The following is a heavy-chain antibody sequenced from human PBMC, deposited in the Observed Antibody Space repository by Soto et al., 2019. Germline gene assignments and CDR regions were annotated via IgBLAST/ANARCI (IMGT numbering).Heavy chain of an antibody. CDR3: ARDTGGSYDY. D-gene: IGHD1-26*01. Sequence: EVQLVESGGGLVQPGGSLRLSCAASGFTFSDYYMDWVRQVPGKGMEWVGRTRNKANNYNTDYAASVKGRFSISRDDSKDSMYLQMNSLKTEDTAVYYCARDTGGSYDYWGQGALVTVSS. CDR1: GFTFSDYY. J-gene: IGHJ4*02. V-gene: IGHV3-72*01. CDR2: TRNKANNYNT.